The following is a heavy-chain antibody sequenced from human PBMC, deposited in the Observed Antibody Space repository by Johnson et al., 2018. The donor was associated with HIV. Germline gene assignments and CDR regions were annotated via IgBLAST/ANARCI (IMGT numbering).Heavy chain of an antibody. Sequence: VQLVESGGGLIQPGVSLRLSCAASGFTVSNNYMSWFRQAPGKGLEWVSVIYSGGSTYYADSVKGRFTISRDNSKNTLYLQMNSLRAEDTAVYYCARDYHYVWGSSYGFDIWGQGTMVIVSS. CDR3: ARDYHYVWGSSYGFDI. J-gene: IGHJ3*02. V-gene: IGHV3-53*01. CDR2: IYSGGST. D-gene: IGHD3-16*01. CDR1: GFTVSNNY.